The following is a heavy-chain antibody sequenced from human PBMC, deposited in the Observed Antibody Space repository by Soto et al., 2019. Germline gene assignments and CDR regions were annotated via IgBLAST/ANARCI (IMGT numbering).Heavy chain of an antibody. V-gene: IGHV4-30-2*01. CDR3: ARAIVGATSWFDP. D-gene: IGHD1-26*01. CDR2: IYHSGST. J-gene: IGHJ5*02. Sequence: QLQLQESGSGLVKPSQTLSLTCAVSGGSISSGGYSWSLIRQPPGKGLEWIGYIYHSGSTYYNPSLKSRVTISVDRSKNQFSLKLSSVTAADTAVYYCARAIVGATSWFDPWGQGTLVTVSS. CDR1: GGSISSGGYS.